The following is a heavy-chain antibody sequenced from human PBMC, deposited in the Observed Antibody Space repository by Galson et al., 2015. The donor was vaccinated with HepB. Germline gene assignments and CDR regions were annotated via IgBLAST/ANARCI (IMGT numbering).Heavy chain of an antibody. J-gene: IGHJ3*02. Sequence: ETLSLTCTVSGGSTSSSSYYWGWIRQPPGKGLEWIGSIYYSGSTYYNPSLKSRVTISVDTSKNQFSLKLSSVTAADTAVYYCARGAFDIWGQGTMVTVSS. V-gene: IGHV4-39*07. CDR2: IYYSGST. CDR1: GGSTSSSSYY. CDR3: ARGAFDI.